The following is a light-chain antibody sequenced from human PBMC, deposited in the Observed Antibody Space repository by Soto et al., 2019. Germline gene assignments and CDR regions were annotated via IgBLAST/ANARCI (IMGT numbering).Light chain of an antibody. CDR2: DVS. V-gene: IGLV2-11*01. J-gene: IGLJ1*01. CDR3: CSYAGSYIYV. Sequence: QSALTQPRSVSGSPGQSVTISCTGTSSDVGGYNYVSWYQQHPGKVPKLMLYDVSKRPSGVPDRFSGSKSGNAASLTISGLRAEDEADYYYCSYAGSYIYVFGSGTKLTVL. CDR1: SSDVGGYNY.